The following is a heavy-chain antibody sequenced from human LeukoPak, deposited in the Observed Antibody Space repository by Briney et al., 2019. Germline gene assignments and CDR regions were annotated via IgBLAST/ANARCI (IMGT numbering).Heavy chain of an antibody. CDR3: ARAPVAGGVDY. D-gene: IGHD6-19*01. J-gene: IGHJ4*02. CDR2: IYTSGST. V-gene: IGHV4-61*02. CDR1: GGSISSGSYY. Sequence: PSETLSLTCTVSGGSISSGSYYWNWIRQPAGKGLEWIGRIYTSGSTNYNPSLKSRVTISVDTSKNQFSLKLSSVTAADTAVYYCARAPVAGGVDYWGQGTLVTVSS.